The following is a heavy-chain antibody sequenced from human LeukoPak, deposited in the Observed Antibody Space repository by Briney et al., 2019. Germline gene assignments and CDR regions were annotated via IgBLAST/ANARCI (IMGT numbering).Heavy chain of an antibody. CDR1: GGSISSYY. J-gene: IGHJ3*02. CDR2: IYYSGST. V-gene: IGHV4-59*01. D-gene: IGHD5-18*01. Sequence: SETLSLTCTVSGGSISSYYWSWIRQPPGKGLEWIGYIYYSGSTNYNPSLKSRVTISVDTSKNQFSLKLSSVIAADTAVYYCARGKGYSSYDAFDIWGQGTMVTVSS. CDR3: ARGKGYSSYDAFDI.